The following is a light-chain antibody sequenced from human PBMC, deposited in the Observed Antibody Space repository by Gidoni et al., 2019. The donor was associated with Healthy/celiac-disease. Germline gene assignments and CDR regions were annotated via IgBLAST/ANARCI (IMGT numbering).Light chain of an antibody. CDR1: QSVLYSANNKNY. J-gene: IGKJ2*01. CDR2: WAS. Sequence: DIVMTKSPDSLAVSLGERATINCKSSQSVLYSANNKNYLAWYQQKPGQPPKLLIYWASTRESGVPDRFSGSGSGTDFTLTISSLQAEDVAVYYCQHFRTFGQGTKLEIK. CDR3: QHFRT. V-gene: IGKV4-1*01.